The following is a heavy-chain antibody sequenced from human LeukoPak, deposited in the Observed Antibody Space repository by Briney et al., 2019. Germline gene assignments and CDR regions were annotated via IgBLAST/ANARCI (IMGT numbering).Heavy chain of an antibody. Sequence: SETLSLTCDVSGGSIDSTNWWNWVRQPPGKGLEWIGEIHHDGRINYNPSLKSRVTLSVDKSKNQFPLRLNSVTAVDTAMYYCARSHDHLWGNYPDYWGQGTLVTVSS. CDR3: ARSHDHLWGNYPDY. CDR1: GGSIDSTNW. J-gene: IGHJ4*02. V-gene: IGHV4/OR15-8*01. CDR2: IHHDGRI. D-gene: IGHD3-16*02.